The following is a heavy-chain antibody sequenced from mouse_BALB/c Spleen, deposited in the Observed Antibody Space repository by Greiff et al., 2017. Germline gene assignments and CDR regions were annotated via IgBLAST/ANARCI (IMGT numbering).Heavy chain of an antibody. CDR3: ARRITYFDY. V-gene: IGHV1-87*01. CDR1: GYTFTSYW. Sequence: QVQLQQSGAELARPGASVKLSCKASGYTFTSYWMQWVKQRPGQGLEWIGAIYPGDGDTRYTQKFKGKATLTADKSSSTAYMQLSSLASEDSAVYYCARRITYFDYWGQGTTLTVSS. D-gene: IGHD1-2*01. CDR2: IYPGDGDT. J-gene: IGHJ2*01.